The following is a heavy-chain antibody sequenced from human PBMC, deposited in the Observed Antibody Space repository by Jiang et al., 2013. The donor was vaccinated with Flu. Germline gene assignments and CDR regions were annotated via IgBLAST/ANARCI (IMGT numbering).Heavy chain of an antibody. J-gene: IGHJ4*02. CDR2: TYYRSKWYN. Sequence: LGRTYYRSKWYNDYAVSVKSRITINPDTSKNQFSLQLNSVTPEDTAVYYCARDGSGWSFDYWGQGTLVTVSS. D-gene: IGHD6-19*01. CDR3: ARDGSGWSFDY. V-gene: IGHV6-1*01.